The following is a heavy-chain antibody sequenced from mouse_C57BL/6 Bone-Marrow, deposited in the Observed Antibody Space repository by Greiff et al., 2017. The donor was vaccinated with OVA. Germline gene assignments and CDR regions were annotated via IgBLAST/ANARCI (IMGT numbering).Heavy chain of an antibody. CDR1: GYTFTSYG. V-gene: IGHV1-81*01. CDR2: IYPRSGNT. D-gene: IGHD2-12*01. Sequence: VKLQESGAELARPGASVKLSCKASGYTFTSYGISWVKQRTGQGLEWIGEIYPRSGNTYYNEKFKGKATLTADKSSSTAYMELRSLTSEDSAVYFCARIYYSQYFDVWGTGTTVTVSS. CDR3: ARIYYSQYFDV. J-gene: IGHJ1*03.